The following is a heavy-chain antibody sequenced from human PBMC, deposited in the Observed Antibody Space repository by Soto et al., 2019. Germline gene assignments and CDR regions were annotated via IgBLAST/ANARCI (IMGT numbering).Heavy chain of an antibody. CDR1: GYPFTVFG. CDR3: AGDHGGARGFDF. CDR2: MSHYNGHT. D-gene: IGHD3-10*01. Sequence: QVQLMQSGPEVKKPGASVKVSCKASGYPFTVFGISWVRQAPGQGLEGMGWMSHYNGHTNYAQKLQGRVAMTPDTTTSTAYIELRSLRSDDTTVYYCAGDHGGARGFDFWGQGTLVTVSS. V-gene: IGHV1-18*01. J-gene: IGHJ5*01.